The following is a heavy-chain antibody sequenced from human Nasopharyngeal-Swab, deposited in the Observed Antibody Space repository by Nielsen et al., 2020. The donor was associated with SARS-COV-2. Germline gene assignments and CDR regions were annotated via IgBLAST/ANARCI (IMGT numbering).Heavy chain of an antibody. CDR2: INAGTGNR. CDR3: ARSGTVGAPGFDY. Sequence: ASVTVSCQVSGYTFTTYAIHWVRHAPGQRLEWMAWINAGTGNREYSQRFRGRVTISADTSASTAYMELHSLRSEDTAVYYCARSGTVGAPGFDYWGQGTLVTVSS. V-gene: IGHV1-3*01. D-gene: IGHD1-26*01. CDR1: GYTFTTYA. J-gene: IGHJ4*02.